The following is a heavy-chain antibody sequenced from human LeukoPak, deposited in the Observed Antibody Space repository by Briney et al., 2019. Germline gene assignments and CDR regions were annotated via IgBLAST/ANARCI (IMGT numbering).Heavy chain of an antibody. CDR1: GFTFSSYS. D-gene: IGHD3-22*01. V-gene: IGHV3-21*01. J-gene: IGHJ4*02. CDR2: ISSSSSYI. CDR3: ARCYYDSSGYLLHRLFDY. Sequence: PGGSLRLSCAASGFTFSSYSMNWVRQAPGKGLEWVSSISSSSSYIYYADSVKGRFTISRDNAKNSLYLQMNGLRAEDTAVYYCARCYYDSSGYLLHRLFDYWGRGTLVTVSS.